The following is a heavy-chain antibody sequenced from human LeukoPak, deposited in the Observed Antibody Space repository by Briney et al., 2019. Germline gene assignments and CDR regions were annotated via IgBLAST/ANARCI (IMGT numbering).Heavy chain of an antibody. D-gene: IGHD6-6*01. CDR2: MYHDGRT. CDR3: ASDHKSIAMRIGQYFDY. J-gene: IGHJ4*02. Sequence: SETLSLTCTVSGGSINSGTYYWGWIRQPPGKGLEWIASMYHDGRTSYNPSLESRVTISIDTSTNQFSLKLSSVTAADTAVYYCASDHKSIAMRIGQYFDYWGQGVLVTVSS. CDR1: GGSINSGTYY. V-gene: IGHV4-39*01.